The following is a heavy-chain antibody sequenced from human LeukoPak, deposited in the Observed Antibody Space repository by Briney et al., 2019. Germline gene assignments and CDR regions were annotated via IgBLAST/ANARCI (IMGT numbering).Heavy chain of an antibody. CDR2: IYSGGST. V-gene: IGHV3-53*01. D-gene: IGHD2/OR15-2a*01. CDR3: ARPAFLSNYMDV. CDR1: GFTFSRYS. J-gene: IGHJ6*03. Sequence: GGSLRLSCAASGFTFSRYSMNWVRQAPGKGLEWVSVIYSGGSTFYADSVKGRFTISRDNSKNTLFLQMNSLRAEDTAVYYCARPAFLSNYMDVWGKGTTVTVSS.